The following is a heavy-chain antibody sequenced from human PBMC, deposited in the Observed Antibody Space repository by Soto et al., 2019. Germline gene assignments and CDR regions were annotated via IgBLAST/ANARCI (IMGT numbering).Heavy chain of an antibody. V-gene: IGHV4-4*09. CDR1: GDSVRNQY. D-gene: IGHD4-17*01. CDR3: ARTLDYGNMDV. Sequence: ASETLSLTCTVSGDSVRNQYWIWIRLPPVIGLEFIGYIYRIFSTKYNPSLKSRLTISFYTSKNHFSLKLSSVTAADTAVYYCARTLDYGNMDVWGKGTTVTVSS. CDR2: IYRIFST. J-gene: IGHJ6*03.